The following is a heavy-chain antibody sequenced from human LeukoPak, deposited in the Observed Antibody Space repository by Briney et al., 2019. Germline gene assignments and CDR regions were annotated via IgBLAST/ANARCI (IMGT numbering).Heavy chain of an antibody. D-gene: IGHD2-21*01. J-gene: IGHJ6*03. V-gene: IGHV4-4*07. CDR3: ARGYCGGDCYSRSVYYYMDV. CDR1: GGSISSYY. CDR2: IYTSGST. Sequence: PSETLSLTCTVSGGSISSYYWSWIRQPAGKGLEWIGRIYTSGSTNYNPSLKSRVTMSVDTSKNQFSLKLSSVTAADTAVYYCARGYCGGDCYSRSVYYYMDVWGKGTTVTVSS.